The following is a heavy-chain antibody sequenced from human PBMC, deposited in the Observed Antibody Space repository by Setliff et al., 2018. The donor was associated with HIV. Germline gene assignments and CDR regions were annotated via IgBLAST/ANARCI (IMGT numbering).Heavy chain of an antibody. CDR3: ARWGETETPTSVKAFDI. J-gene: IGHJ3*02. Sequence: PSETLSLTCTVSGGSITSHYWNWIRQPQGQGLEWVGFTHYSGRTSHNPSLTSRVTFSVDTSKNQFSLKLSSVTDVDTAVYYCARWGETETPTSVKAFDIWGQGTLVTVSS. CDR2: THYSGRT. V-gene: IGHV4-59*11. D-gene: IGHD1-26*01. CDR1: GGSITSHY.